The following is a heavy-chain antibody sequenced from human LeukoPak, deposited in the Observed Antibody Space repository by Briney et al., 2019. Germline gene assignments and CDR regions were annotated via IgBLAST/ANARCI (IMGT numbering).Heavy chain of an antibody. V-gene: IGHV4-4*07. CDR2: IYTSGST. Sequence: PSETLSLTCTVSGGSISSYYWSWLRQPAGKGLEWIGRIYTSGSTNYNPSLTSRVTMSVDTSKNQFSLKLSSVTAAETAVYDCARDRRRDPRDAFDISGEGTMGTVSS. CDR3: ARDRRRDPRDAFDI. CDR1: GGSISSYY. J-gene: IGHJ3*02.